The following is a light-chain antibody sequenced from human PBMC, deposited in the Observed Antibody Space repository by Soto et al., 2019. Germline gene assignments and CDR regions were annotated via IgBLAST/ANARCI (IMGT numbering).Light chain of an antibody. CDR2: DAS. Sequence: PGERATLSCRASQRVSTYLAWYQQKPGQAPRLLIYDASNRATGIPARFSGSGSGTDFTLTISSLEPEDFAIYYCQQRSGWYTFGQGTRMEIK. CDR1: QRVSTY. V-gene: IGKV3-11*01. CDR3: QQRSGWYT. J-gene: IGKJ2*01.